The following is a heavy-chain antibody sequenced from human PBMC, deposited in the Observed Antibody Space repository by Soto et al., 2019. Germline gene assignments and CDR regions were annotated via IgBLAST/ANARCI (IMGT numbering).Heavy chain of an antibody. D-gene: IGHD3-22*01. CDR1: GYTFPSYY. CDR2: INPSDGNR. J-gene: IGHJ4*02. V-gene: IGHV1-18*04. CDR3: ARDRLRGYDSSGFYS. Sequence: ASVKVSCKASGYTFPSYYIHWVRQAPGQGLEWMGWINPSDGNRNFAQKFEDRVTMTTATSTNTVFLELRSPKSDDTAIYYCARDRLRGYDSSGFYSWGQGTMVTVSS.